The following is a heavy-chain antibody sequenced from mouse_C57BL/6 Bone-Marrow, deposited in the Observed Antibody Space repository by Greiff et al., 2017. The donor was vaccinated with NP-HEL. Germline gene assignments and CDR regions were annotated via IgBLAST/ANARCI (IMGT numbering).Heavy chain of an antibody. CDR2: IDPSDSYT. Sequence: VQLQQPGAELVMPGASVKLSCKASGYTFTSYWMHWVKQRPGQGLEWIGVIDPSDSYTNYNQKFKGKSTLTVDKSSSTAYMQLSSLTSEDSAVYYCARDYYGSSYGYFDVWGTGTTVTVSS. V-gene: IGHV1-69*01. J-gene: IGHJ1*03. D-gene: IGHD1-1*01. CDR3: ARDYYGSSYGYFDV. CDR1: GYTFTSYW.